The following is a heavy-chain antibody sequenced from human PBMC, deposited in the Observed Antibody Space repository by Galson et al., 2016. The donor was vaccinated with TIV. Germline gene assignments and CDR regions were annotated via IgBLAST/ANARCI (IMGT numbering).Heavy chain of an antibody. CDR1: GGTFSSYA. V-gene: IGHV1-69*13. Sequence: SVKVSCKASGGTFSSYAISWVRQAPGQGLEWMGGIIPIFGTANYAQKFQGRVTITEDESTSTAYMELSSLRSEDTAVCYCARSEYSYGKYYYYYYMDVWRKGTTVIVSS. CDR2: IIPIFGTA. D-gene: IGHD5-18*01. CDR3: ARSEYSYGKYYYYYYMDV. J-gene: IGHJ6*03.